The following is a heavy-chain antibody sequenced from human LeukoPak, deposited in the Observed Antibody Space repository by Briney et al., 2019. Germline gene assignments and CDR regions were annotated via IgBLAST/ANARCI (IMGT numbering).Heavy chain of an antibody. J-gene: IGHJ6*03. CDR3: ARHRRITMLAVVTYSHYYSLDV. CDR1: AFTFGTSW. V-gene: IGHV3-7*01. Sequence: GRSLRLSCAASAFTFGTSWMDCVRQAPGKWREWVTNIKQDGSEKYYVDSVKGRFSISRDNAKNSLNLQMNSLRDEDTAVYYCARHRRITMLAVVTYSHYYSLDVWGKGNTVTISS. D-gene: IGHD3-22*01. CDR2: IKQDGSEK.